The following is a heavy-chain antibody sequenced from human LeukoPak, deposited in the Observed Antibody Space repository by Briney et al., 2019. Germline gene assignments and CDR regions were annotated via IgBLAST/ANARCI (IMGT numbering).Heavy chain of an antibody. J-gene: IGHJ3*02. D-gene: IGHD4-17*01. CDR1: GYTFTSYA. V-gene: IGHV1-69*06. Sequence: SVKVSCKASGYTFTSYAMNWVRQAPGQGLEWMGGIIPIFGTANYAQKFQGRVTITADKSTSTAYMELSSLRSEDTAVYYCATGNYGASTGAFDIWGQGTMVTVSS. CDR2: IIPIFGTA. CDR3: ATGNYGASTGAFDI.